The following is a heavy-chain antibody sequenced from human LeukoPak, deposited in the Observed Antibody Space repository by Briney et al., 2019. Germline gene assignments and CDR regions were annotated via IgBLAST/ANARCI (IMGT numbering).Heavy chain of an antibody. CDR3: ARGGYYDSSGLYYYYMDV. Sequence: SVKVSCKASGGIFNNYAISWVRQAPGQGLEWMGGIIPIFGTANYVQKLQGRVTITADESTSTAHMELSSLRSEDTAVYYCARGGYYDSSGLYYYYMDVWGKGTTVTVSS. J-gene: IGHJ6*03. CDR1: GGIFNNYA. V-gene: IGHV1-69*13. CDR2: IIPIFGTA. D-gene: IGHD3-22*01.